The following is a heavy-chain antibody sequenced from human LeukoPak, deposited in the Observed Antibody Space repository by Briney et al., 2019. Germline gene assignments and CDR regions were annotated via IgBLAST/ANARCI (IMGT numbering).Heavy chain of an antibody. V-gene: IGHV1-2*02. Sequence: APVKVSCKASGNSLIDYYIYWVRQAPEQGFEWMGWINPDSGGTEYAHKFQGRVTLTRDTSIDTVYMELRNLRSDDTAVYFCAKDGDGYNAWFDSWGQGTQVIVSS. CDR1: GNSLIDYY. D-gene: IGHD5-24*01. J-gene: IGHJ5*01. CDR2: INPDSGGT. CDR3: AKDGDGYNAWFDS.